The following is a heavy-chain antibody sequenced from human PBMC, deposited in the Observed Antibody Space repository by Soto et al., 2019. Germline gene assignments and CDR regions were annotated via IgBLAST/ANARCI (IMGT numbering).Heavy chain of an antibody. V-gene: IGHV3-33*01. D-gene: IGHD6-13*01. CDR3: ARIGSWALNFDY. Sequence: QVQLVESGGGVVQPGRSLRLSCAASGFTFSSYHMHWVRQAPGKGLEWVAVIWNDESNKFYVDSVKGRFTISRDNSKNTLWLQMNSLRVEDTAVYYCARIGSWALNFDYWGQGTLVTVSS. CDR1: GFTFSSYH. J-gene: IGHJ4*02. CDR2: IWNDESNK.